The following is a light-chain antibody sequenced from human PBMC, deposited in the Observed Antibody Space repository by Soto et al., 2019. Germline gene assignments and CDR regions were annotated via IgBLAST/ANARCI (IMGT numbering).Light chain of an antibody. V-gene: IGKV1-5*03. J-gene: IGKJ4*01. CDR2: KAS. CDR3: QHYNSYPLT. Sequence: DIQMTQSPSTLSASVGDRVTITCRASQSISSWLDWYQQKPGKAPDLLIYKASSLQSGVPSRFSGRGSGTEFTLTISSLQPDDFATYYCQHYNSYPLTFGGGTKVEIK. CDR1: QSISSW.